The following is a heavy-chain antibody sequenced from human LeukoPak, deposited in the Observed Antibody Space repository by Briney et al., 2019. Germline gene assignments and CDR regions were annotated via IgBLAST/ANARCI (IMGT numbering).Heavy chain of an antibody. CDR1: GASLSSSTYY. J-gene: IGHJ4*02. D-gene: IGHD2-15*01. V-gene: IGHV4-39*01. Sequence: SETLSLTCTVSGASLSSSTYYWGWIRQPPGKGLEWIGSLYYSGSTYYNPSLKSRVTISVDTSQNQFSLKLSSVTAADTAVYYCASCVGCYSGNDYWGQGTLVTVSS. CDR3: ASCVGCYSGNDY. CDR2: LYYSGST.